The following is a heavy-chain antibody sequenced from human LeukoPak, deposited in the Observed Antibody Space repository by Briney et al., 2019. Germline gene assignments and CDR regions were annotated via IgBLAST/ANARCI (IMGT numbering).Heavy chain of an antibody. Sequence: SETLSLTCTVSGGSISSYYWSWIRQPPGKGLEWIGSIYHSGSTYYNPSLKSRVSISVDTSKNQFSLKLSSVTAADTAVYYCARILHRDLNEHTLDYWGQGTLVTVSS. CDR1: GGSISSYY. V-gene: IGHV4-59*08. D-gene: IGHD1/OR15-1a*01. J-gene: IGHJ4*02. CDR3: ARILHRDLNEHTLDY. CDR2: IYHSGST.